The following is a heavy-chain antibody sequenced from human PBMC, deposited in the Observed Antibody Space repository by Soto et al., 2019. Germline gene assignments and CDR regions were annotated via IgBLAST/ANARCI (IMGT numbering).Heavy chain of an antibody. Sequence: QVPLVQSGPEVKKPGASVKVSCKASGYTFTSYGFSWVRQAPGQGLEWMGWISAHNGDTIYAQKFQDRMTMTTDTSTNTASLELRSLKSGDTAVFYCARSSGTSPPSRYYSGLDVWGQGTTVTVSS. D-gene: IGHD1-26*01. V-gene: IGHV1-18*01. J-gene: IGHJ6*02. CDR2: ISAHNGDT. CDR1: GYTFTSYG. CDR3: ARSSGTSPPSRYYSGLDV.